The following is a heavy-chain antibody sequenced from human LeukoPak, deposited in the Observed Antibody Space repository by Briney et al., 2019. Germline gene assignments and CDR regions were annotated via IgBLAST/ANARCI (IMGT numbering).Heavy chain of an antibody. V-gene: IGHV5-51*01. D-gene: IGHD1-1*01. Sequence: GESLEISCKGSGYSFTSYWIGWVRPMPGKGLEWMGIIYPGDSDTRYSPSFQGQVTISADKSISTAYLQWSSLKASDTAMYYCARHLLDQPYYYYYMDVWGKGTTVTVSS. CDR2: IYPGDSDT. CDR1: GYSFTSYW. CDR3: ARHLLDQPYYYYYMDV. J-gene: IGHJ6*03.